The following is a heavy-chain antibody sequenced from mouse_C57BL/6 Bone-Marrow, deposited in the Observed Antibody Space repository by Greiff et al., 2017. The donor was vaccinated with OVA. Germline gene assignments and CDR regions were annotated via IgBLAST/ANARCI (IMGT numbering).Heavy chain of an antibody. D-gene: IGHD2-4*01. Sequence: VKLMESGAELVKPGASVKLSCKASGYTFTEYTIHWVKQRSGQGLEWIGWFYPGSGSIKYNEKFKDKATLTADKSSSTVYMELSRLTSEDSAVYFCARHEDGGLPYYYAMDYWGQGTSVTVSS. V-gene: IGHV1-62-2*01. CDR3: ARHEDGGLPYYYAMDY. CDR2: FYPGSGSI. J-gene: IGHJ4*01. CDR1: GYTFTEYT.